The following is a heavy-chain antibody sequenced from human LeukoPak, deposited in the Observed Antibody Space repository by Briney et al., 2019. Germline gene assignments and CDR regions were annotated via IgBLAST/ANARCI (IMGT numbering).Heavy chain of an antibody. CDR2: IYTSGST. CDR1: GGSISSGSYY. Sequence: PSETLSLTCTVSGGSISSGSYYWSWIRQPAGKGLEWIGRIYTSGSTNYNPSLKSRVTISVDTSKNQFSLKLSSVTAADTAVYYCASSTITMVRGIFDYWGQGTLVTVSS. CDR3: ASSTITMVRGIFDY. J-gene: IGHJ4*02. V-gene: IGHV4-61*02. D-gene: IGHD3-10*01.